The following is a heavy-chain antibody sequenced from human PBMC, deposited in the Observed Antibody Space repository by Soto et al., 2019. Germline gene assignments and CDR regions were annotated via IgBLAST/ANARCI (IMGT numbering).Heavy chain of an antibody. Sequence: PSETLSLTCTVSGGSISSYYWSWIRQPPGKGLEWIGYIYYSGSTNYNPSPKSRVTISVDTSKNQFSLKLSSVTAADTAVYYCARVGGGYYYYYYGMDVWGQGTTVTVSS. V-gene: IGHV4-59*01. D-gene: IGHD3-16*01. J-gene: IGHJ6*02. CDR3: ARVGGGYYYYYYGMDV. CDR1: GGSISSYY. CDR2: IYYSGST.